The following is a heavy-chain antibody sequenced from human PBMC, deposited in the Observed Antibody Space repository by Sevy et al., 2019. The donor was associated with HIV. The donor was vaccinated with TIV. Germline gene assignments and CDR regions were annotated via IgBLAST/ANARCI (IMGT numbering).Heavy chain of an antibody. CDR1: GFTFGEYS. Sequence: GESLKISCTASGFTFGEYSMSWFRQAPGKGLEWVSFIRSEVYGGTTEYAASVKGRFTISRDDSKSIAYLQISSLKTEDTAVYYCTRGRRVYADYGVDYWGQGTLVTVSS. J-gene: IGHJ4*02. V-gene: IGHV3-49*03. CDR2: IRSEVYGGTT. D-gene: IGHD4-17*01. CDR3: TRGRRVYADYGVDY.